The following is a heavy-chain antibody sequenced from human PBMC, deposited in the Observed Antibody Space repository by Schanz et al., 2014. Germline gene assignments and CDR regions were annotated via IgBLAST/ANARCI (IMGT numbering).Heavy chain of an antibody. D-gene: IGHD2-15*01. CDR2: MSYDGSIK. V-gene: IGHV3-30*03. J-gene: IGHJ4*02. CDR3: ARDRGYCSGGSCLTFDY. Sequence: QVQLVESGGGVVQPGRSLRLSCAASGFTFSSYGMHWVRQAPGKGLEWVAAMSYDGSIKYYGDSVKGRFTISRDNSKNTLYLQMNTLRAEDTAAYYCARDRGYCSGGSCLTFDYWGQGTLVTVSS. CDR1: GFTFSSYG.